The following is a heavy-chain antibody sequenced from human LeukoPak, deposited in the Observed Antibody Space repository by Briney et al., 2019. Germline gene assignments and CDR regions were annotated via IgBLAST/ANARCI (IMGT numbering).Heavy chain of an antibody. D-gene: IGHD3-9*01. J-gene: IGHJ4*02. CDR1: GGSISSGSYY. Sequence: SETLSLTCTVSGGSISSGSYYWSWIRQPAGKGLEWIGRIYTSGSTNYNPSLKSRVTISVDTSKNQFSLKLSSVTAADTAVYYCAKEAKYYDILIGYYRSFYYFDYWGQGTLVTVSS. CDR3: AKEAKYYDILIGYYRSFYYFDY. V-gene: IGHV4-61*02. CDR2: IYTSGST.